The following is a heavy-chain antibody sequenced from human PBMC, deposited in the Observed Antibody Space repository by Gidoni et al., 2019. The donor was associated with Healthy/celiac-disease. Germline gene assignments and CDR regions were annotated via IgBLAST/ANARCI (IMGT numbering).Heavy chain of an antibody. D-gene: IGHD6-13*01. Sequence: QVQLQQWGAGLLKPSETLSLTCAVYGGSFSGYYWITGSASPQGRGWSGLGKSIIVEAPTTTRPSRVRVTISVDTSKNQFSLKLSSVTAADTAVYYCARGPSTPLYKYSSSWQSPFQHWGQGTLVTVSS. CDR1: GGSFSGYY. J-gene: IGHJ1*01. V-gene: IGHV4-34*01. CDR2: SIIVEAP. CDR3: ARGPSTPLYKYSSSWQSPFQH.